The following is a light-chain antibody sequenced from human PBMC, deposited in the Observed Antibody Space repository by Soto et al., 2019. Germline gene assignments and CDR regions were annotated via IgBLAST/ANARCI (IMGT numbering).Light chain of an antibody. CDR3: QQYGSSPPVT. Sequence: EIVFTQSPGALSLSPGERATLSCRASQSVSSSYLAWYQQTPTPAPRLLLYGASSRATGTPDRFSGSGSGTDFTLTISRLEPGDFAVYYCQQYGSSPPVTFGGGTKVDI. CDR2: GAS. J-gene: IGKJ4*01. CDR1: QSVSSSY. V-gene: IGKV3-20*01.